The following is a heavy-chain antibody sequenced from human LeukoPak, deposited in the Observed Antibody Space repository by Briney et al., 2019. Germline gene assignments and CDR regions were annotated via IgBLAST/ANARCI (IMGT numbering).Heavy chain of an antibody. Sequence: GGSLRLSCAASGFTFSSYEMNWVRQAPGKGLEWVSSISSSSSYIYYADSVKGRFTISRDNAKNSLYLQMNSLRAEDTAVYYCARKYSSGWYSVFDPWGQGTLVTVSS. J-gene: IGHJ5*02. CDR2: ISSSSSYI. D-gene: IGHD6-19*01. V-gene: IGHV3-21*01. CDR1: GFTFSSYE. CDR3: ARKYSSGWYSVFDP.